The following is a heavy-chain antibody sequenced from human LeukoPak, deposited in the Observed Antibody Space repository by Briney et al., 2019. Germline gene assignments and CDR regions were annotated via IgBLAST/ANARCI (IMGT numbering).Heavy chain of an antibody. CDR3: AKPSSIVIVPTALQRSLDY. Sequence: GGSLRLSCTASGFTFRNYAMTWVRQPPGKGLEWVSTISGSGGTTYYADSVKGRLSISRDNSKNTLSLQMNSLRAEDTAVYYCAKPSSIVIVPTALQRSLDYWGQGALVTVSS. V-gene: IGHV3-23*01. CDR1: GFTFRNYA. CDR2: ISGSGGTT. J-gene: IGHJ4*02. D-gene: IGHD2/OR15-2a*01.